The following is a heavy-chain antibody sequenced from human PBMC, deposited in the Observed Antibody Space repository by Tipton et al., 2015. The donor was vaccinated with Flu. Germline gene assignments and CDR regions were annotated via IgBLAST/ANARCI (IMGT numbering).Heavy chain of an antibody. V-gene: IGHV4-38-2*02. CDR3: ARDAMIVAEGWFDP. CDR1: GGSISSGYY. CDR2: IYHSGST. J-gene: IGHJ5*02. Sequence: TLSLTCTVSGGSISSGYYWGWIRQPPGKGLEWIGSIYHSGSTYYNPSLKSRVTISVDTSKNQFSLKLSSVTAADTAVYYCARDAMIVAEGWFDPWGQGTLVTVSS. D-gene: IGHD3-22*01.